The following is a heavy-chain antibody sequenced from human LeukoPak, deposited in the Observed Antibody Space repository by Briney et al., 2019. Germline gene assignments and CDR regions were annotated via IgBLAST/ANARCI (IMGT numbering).Heavy chain of an antibody. CDR2: IFNSGST. Sequence: GSLRLSCAASGFTFSSYWMSWVRQAPGKGLEWVGYIFNSGSTYYNPSLKSRVTILVDTSKNQFSLKLSSVTAADTAVYYCARDRHKLVDIVAGILDYWGQGTLVTVSS. CDR3: ARDRHKLVDIVAGILDY. D-gene: IGHD5-12*01. J-gene: IGHJ4*02. V-gene: IGHV4-4*02. CDR1: GFTFSSYW.